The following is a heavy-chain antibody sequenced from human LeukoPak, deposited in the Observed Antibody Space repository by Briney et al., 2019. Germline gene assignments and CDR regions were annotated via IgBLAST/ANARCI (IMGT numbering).Heavy chain of an antibody. CDR1: GYTFTSYG. CDR2: ISAYNGNT. D-gene: IGHD5-18*01. Sequence: ASVKVTYQSSGYTFTSYGISWVRQAPGQGLEWMGWISAYNGNTHYAQKLQGRVTMTTDTSTSTAYMELRSLRSDDTAVYYCAREGLQLWFDLTYWGQGTLVTVSS. J-gene: IGHJ4*02. CDR3: AREGLQLWFDLTY. V-gene: IGHV1-18*01.